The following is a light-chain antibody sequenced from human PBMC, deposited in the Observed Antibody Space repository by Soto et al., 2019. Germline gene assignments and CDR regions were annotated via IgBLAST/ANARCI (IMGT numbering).Light chain of an antibody. CDR2: DDN. V-gene: IGLV1-51*01. CDR3: GSWDSSLSAYV. J-gene: IGLJ1*01. Sequence: QLVLTQPPSVSAAPGQKVTISCSGSSSNIGGNSVSWYQQLPGTAPKLLNDDNKRPSGIPDRFSGSKSGTSATLGITGFQTGDEADYYCGSWDSSLSAYVFGTGTKVTVL. CDR1: SSNIGGNS.